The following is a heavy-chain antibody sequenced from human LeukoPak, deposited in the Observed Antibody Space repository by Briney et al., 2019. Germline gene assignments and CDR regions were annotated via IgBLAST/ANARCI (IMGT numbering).Heavy chain of an antibody. D-gene: IGHD3-10*01. V-gene: IGHV4-59*01. J-gene: IGHJ4*02. CDR3: ARGVLMVRGVIFDY. CDR2: IYYSGST. CDR1: GGSISSYY. Sequence: PSETLSLTCAVSGGSISSYYWSRIRQPPGKGLEWIGYIYYSGSTNYNPSLKSRVTISVDTSKNQFSLKLSSVTAADTAVYYCARGVLMVRGVIFDYWGQGTLVTVSS.